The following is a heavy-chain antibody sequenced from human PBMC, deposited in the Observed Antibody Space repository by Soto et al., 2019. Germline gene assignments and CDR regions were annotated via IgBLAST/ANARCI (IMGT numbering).Heavy chain of an antibody. Sequence: GGSLRLSCAASRFTFTTFWMHWVRQGPGKGLVWVSRINSDGSATDYADPVKGRFTISRDNAKNTLYLRMDSLRVEDTAVYYCARSLGDDAFDIWGQGTMVTVSS. D-gene: IGHD3-16*01. CDR2: INSDGSAT. J-gene: IGHJ3*02. V-gene: IGHV3-74*01. CDR1: RFTFTTFW. CDR3: ARSLGDDAFDI.